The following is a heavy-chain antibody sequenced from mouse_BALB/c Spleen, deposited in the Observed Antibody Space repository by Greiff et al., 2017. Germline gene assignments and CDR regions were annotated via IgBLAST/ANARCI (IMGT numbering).Heavy chain of an antibody. CDR3: ARHGGYGSSYDY. J-gene: IGHJ2*01. V-gene: IGHV5-9-3*01. CDR1: GFTFSSYA. D-gene: IGHD1-1*01. Sequence: DVMLVESGGGLVKPGGSLKLSCAASGFTFSSYAMSWVRQTPEKRLEWVATISSGGSYTYYPDSVKGRFTISRDNAKNTLYLQMSSLRSEDTAMYYCARHGGYGSSYDYWGQGTTLTVSS. CDR2: ISSGGSYT.